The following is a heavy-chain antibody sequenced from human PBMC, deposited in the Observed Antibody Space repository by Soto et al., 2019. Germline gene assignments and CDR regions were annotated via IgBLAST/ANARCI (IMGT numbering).Heavy chain of an antibody. V-gene: IGHV3-30-3*01. CDR2: ISYDGSNK. D-gene: IGHD5-12*01. CDR1: GFTFSSYA. CDR3: ARVGNSGYDVGYYYYGMDV. Sequence: GGSLRLSCAASGFTFSSYAMHWVRQAPGKGLEWVAVISYDGSNKYYADSVKGRFTISRDNSKNTLYLQMNSLRAEDTAVYYCARVGNSGYDVGYYYYGMDVWGQGTTVTVSS. J-gene: IGHJ6*02.